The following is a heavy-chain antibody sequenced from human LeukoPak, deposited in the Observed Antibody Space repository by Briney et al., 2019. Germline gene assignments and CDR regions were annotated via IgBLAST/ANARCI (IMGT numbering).Heavy chain of an antibody. V-gene: IGHV1-2*02. J-gene: IGHJ4*02. CDR3: ARRYYDFWSGYWWGYFDY. CDR1: GYTFTGYY. CDR2: INPNSGGT. Sequence: ASVKVSCKASGYTFTGYYMHWVRQAPGQGLEWMGWINPNSGGTNYAQKLQGRVTMTTDTSTSTAYMELRSLRSDDTAVYYCARRYYDFWSGYWWGYFDYWGQGTLVTVSS. D-gene: IGHD3-3*01.